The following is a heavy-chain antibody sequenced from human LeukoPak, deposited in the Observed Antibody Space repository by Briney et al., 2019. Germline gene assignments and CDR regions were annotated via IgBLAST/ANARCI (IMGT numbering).Heavy chain of an antibody. J-gene: IGHJ4*02. Sequence: GASVKVSCKASGYAFTNYAISWVRQALGQGLEWMGWISVYNGNTNYAQKLQGRVTMTADTSTTTAYMELRSLRSDDTAVYYCARGYCSSATCRHFDYWGQGALVTVSS. D-gene: IGHD2-2*01. CDR3: ARGYCSSATCRHFDY. V-gene: IGHV1-18*01. CDR1: GYAFTNYA. CDR2: ISVYNGNT.